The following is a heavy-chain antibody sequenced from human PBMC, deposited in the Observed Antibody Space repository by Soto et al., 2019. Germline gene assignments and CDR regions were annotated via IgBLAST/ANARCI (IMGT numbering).Heavy chain of an antibody. J-gene: IGHJ6*02. D-gene: IGHD2-15*01. CDR3: PRGSRMRIPAASGRDYYYHGLDV. CDR1: GGSFSGYY. CDR2: INHRGSI. Sequence: QVQLQQWGAGLLKPSETLSLNCAVYGGSFSGYYWSWIRQPPGKGLEWIGEINHRGSINYNPSLKCRVSMSVDTSKNHFPLKLTSVAAADTAVFYCPRGSRMRIPAASGRDYYYHGLDVWGQGTAVTVSS. V-gene: IGHV4-34*01.